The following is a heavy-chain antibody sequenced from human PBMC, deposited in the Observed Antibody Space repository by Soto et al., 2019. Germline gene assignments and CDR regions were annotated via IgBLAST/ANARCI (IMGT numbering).Heavy chain of an antibody. J-gene: IGHJ4*02. Sequence: XGSLKLSCAASGFTFSSYGMTWVRQAPGKGLDWISYISSSTFSIYYADSVKGRFSVSRDNAKNSLFLQMNSLRDEDTAVYYCARARRGSAVIGHFDYWGQGSLVTVSS. CDR2: ISSSTFSI. CDR3: ARARRGSAVIGHFDY. CDR1: GFTFSSYG. V-gene: IGHV3-48*02. D-gene: IGHD3-22*01.